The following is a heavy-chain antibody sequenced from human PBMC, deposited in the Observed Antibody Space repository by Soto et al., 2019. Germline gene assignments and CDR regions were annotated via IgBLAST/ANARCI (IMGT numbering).Heavy chain of an antibody. CDR3: EREVVVPANWFDP. CDR2: RWYDGNNK. D-gene: IGHD2-2*01. CDR1: RFTFSRYR. J-gene: IGHJ5*02. Sequence: XGTLRLSCAASRFTFSRYRMHWVRQAQGKGLEWVAVRWYDGNNKYYADSVKGRFTISRDNSKNTLYLQMNSLRAEDTAVYYCEREVVVPANWFDPWGQGTRVIVSS. V-gene: IGHV3-33*01.